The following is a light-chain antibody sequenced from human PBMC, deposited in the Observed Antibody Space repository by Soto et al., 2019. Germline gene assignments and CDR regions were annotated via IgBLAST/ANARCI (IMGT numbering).Light chain of an antibody. CDR2: DAS. CDR3: QQRSKWPLT. V-gene: IGKV3-11*01. CDR1: QSISSD. J-gene: IGKJ4*01. Sequence: EIMVTQSPATLSLSPAERATLSCRASQSISSDLAWYQQKPGQAPRLLIYDASNRATGIPARFSGSGSGTDFTLTISSLEPEDLAVYYCQQRSKWPLTFGGGTKVEIK.